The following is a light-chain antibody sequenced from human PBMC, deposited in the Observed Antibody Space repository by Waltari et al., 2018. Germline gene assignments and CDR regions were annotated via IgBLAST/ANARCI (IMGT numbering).Light chain of an antibody. CDR3: QQYESSVMYT. Sequence: VLTQSPGTLSLSPGERATLSCRASQSLKRTRLVGYQQKSGQAPRRVIYGGSSRAACIPDRFSGSGSGTDFTLTSSRLEPEDSAVYYCQQYESSVMYTFGQGTKVEIK. J-gene: IGKJ2*01. CDR2: GGS. CDR1: QSLKRTR. V-gene: IGKV3-20*01.